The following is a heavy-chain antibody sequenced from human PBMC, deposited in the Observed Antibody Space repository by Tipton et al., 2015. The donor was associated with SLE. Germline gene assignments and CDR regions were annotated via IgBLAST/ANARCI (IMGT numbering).Heavy chain of an antibody. CDR1: GFRFGDFA. Sequence: SLRLSCTTSGFRFGDFALTWVRQAPGKGLEWVGYIRAKAYGGTQEYAPSVRGRFTVSRDDSKGVAYLQMNSLKIEDTAVYYCTRGSGRYEYWGQGTLVIVSS. CDR3: TRGSGRYEY. J-gene: IGHJ4*02. D-gene: IGHD3-3*01. CDR2: IRAKAYGGTQ. V-gene: IGHV3-49*04.